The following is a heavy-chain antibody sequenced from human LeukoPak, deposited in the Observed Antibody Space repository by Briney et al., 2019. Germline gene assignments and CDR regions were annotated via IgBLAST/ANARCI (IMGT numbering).Heavy chain of an antibody. CDR2: ISPSGGST. D-gene: IGHD2-15*01. CDR1: GYTFTGYY. J-gene: IGHJ6*03. Sequence: ASVKVSCKASGYTFTGYYMHWVRQAPGQGPEWMGVISPSGGSTTYAQKFQGRVTLTRDMSTSTDYLELSGLRSEDTAVYYCARDRYCSGGSCYSYYYYYMDVWGKGTTVTVSS. V-gene: IGHV1-46*01. CDR3: ARDRYCSGGSCYSYYYYYMDV.